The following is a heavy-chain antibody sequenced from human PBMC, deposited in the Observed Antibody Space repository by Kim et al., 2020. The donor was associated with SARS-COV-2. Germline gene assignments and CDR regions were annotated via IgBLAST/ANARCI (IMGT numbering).Heavy chain of an antibody. J-gene: IGHJ4*02. CDR2: ISGSGGST. CDR3: AKGPRDSSGYGGYFDY. D-gene: IGHD3-22*01. V-gene: IGHV3-23*01. CDR1: GFTFSSYA. Sequence: GGSLRLSCAASGFTFSSYAMSWVRQAPGKGLEWVSAISGSGGSTYYADSVKGRFTISRDNSKNTLYLQMNSLRAEDTAVYYCAKGPRDSSGYGGYFDYWGQGTLVTVSS.